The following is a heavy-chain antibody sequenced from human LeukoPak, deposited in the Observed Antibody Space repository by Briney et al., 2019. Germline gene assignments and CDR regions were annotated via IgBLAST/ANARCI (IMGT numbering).Heavy chain of an antibody. CDR3: ALVAAAGRVNY. CDR2: VSSSSSYI. CDR1: GFTFSSYS. V-gene: IGHV3-21*01. J-gene: IGHJ4*02. Sequence: GGSLRLSCAASGFTFSSYSMNWVRQAPGKGLEWVSSVSSSSSYIYYADSVKGRFTISRDNAKNSLYLQMNSLRAEDTAVYYCALVAAAGRVNYWGQGTLVTVSS. D-gene: IGHD6-13*01.